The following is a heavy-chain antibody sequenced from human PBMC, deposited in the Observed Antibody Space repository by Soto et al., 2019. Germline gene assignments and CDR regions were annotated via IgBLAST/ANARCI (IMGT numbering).Heavy chain of an antibody. CDR2: ISGSGGST. J-gene: IGHJ3*02. Sequence: GGSLRLSCAASGFTFSSYAMSWVRQAPGKGLEWVSAISGSGGSTYYADSVKGRFTISRDNSKNTLYLQMNSLRAEDTAVYYCEKDLRKAYCGGDCSPVDAFDIWGQGTMVTVSS. D-gene: IGHD2-21*02. V-gene: IGHV3-23*01. CDR1: GFTFSSYA. CDR3: EKDLRKAYCGGDCSPVDAFDI.